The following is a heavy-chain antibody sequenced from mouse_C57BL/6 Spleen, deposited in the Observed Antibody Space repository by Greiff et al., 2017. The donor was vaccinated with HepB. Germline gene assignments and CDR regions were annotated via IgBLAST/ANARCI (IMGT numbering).Heavy chain of an antibody. CDR1: GYTFTSYD. V-gene: IGHV1-85*01. D-gene: IGHD1-1*01. CDR3: ARWDYGSSYGYYYAMDY. J-gene: IGHJ4*01. CDR2: IYPRDGST. Sequence: VQLQQSGPELVKPGASVKVSCKASGYTFTSYDINWVKQRPGQGLEWIGWIYPRDGSTKYNEKFKGKATLTVDTSSSTAYMELHSLTSEDSAVYFCARWDYGSSYGYYYAMDYWGQGTSVTVAS.